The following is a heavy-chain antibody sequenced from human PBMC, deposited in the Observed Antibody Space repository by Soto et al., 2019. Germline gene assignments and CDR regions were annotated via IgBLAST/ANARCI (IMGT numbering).Heavy chain of an antibody. V-gene: IGHV3-23*01. CDR1: GFIFEQYA. Sequence: GSLRLSCAVSGFIFEQYAMSWVRRAPGKGLEWVSAISGRGDNTYYADSVRGRFTISRDNSKNTLYLQMNSLRAEDTAVYYCAKDTVSSVWYWWSDPWGQGTLVTVSS. CDR3: AKDTVSSVWYWWSDP. CDR2: ISGRGDNT. J-gene: IGHJ5*02. D-gene: IGHD6-19*01.